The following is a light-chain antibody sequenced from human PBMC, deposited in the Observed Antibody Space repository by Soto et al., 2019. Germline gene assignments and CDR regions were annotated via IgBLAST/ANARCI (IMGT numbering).Light chain of an antibody. J-gene: IGLJ1*01. CDR1: SANIGAGYE. CDR3: QSYDRSLSGYV. CDR2: ENN. V-gene: IGLV1-40*01. Sequence: QSVLTQPPSVSEAPGQRFTISCTGSSANIGAGYEAHLYQQVPGTAPKLLIYENNNRPSRVPNRFAGSKSGTSASLAITGLQAEDEAEFYCQSYDRSLSGYVFGTGTKLTVL.